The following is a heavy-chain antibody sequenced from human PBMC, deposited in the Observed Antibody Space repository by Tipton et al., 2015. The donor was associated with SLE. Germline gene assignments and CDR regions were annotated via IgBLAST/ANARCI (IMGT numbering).Heavy chain of an antibody. D-gene: IGHD6-19*01. Sequence: TLSLTCAVSNYPISDYNWWGWIRQPPGKGLEWIGEINHSGSTNYNPSLKSRVTISVDTSKNQFSLKLSSVTAADTAVYYCARYSSGWYLRAFDIWGQGTMVTVSS. CDR1: NYPISDYNW. CDR3: ARYSSGWYLRAFDI. J-gene: IGHJ3*02. CDR2: INHSGST. V-gene: IGHV4-28*01.